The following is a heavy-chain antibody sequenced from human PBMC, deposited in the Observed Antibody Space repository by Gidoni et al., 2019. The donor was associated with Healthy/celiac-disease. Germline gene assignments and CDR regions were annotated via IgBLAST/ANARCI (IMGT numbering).Heavy chain of an antibody. J-gene: IGHJ3*02. D-gene: IGHD1-26*01. V-gene: IGHV3-30-3*01. CDR3: ARDGGVGAIPDAFDI. CDR1: GFTFSSYA. Sequence: QVQLVESGGGVVQPGRSLRLSCAASGFTFSSYAMHWVRQAPGKGLEWVAVISYDGSNKYYADSVKGRFTISRDNSKNTLYLQMNSLRAEDTAVYYCARDGGVGAIPDAFDIWGQGTMVTVSS. CDR2: ISYDGSNK.